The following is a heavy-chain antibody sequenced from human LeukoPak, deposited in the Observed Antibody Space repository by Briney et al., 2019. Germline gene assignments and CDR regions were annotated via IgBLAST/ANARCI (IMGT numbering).Heavy chain of an antibody. J-gene: IGHJ6*02. D-gene: IGHD6-19*01. CDR1: GGSISGYY. Sequence: PSETLSLTCTVSGGSISGYYWSWIRQPPGKGLEWIGYIYYRGNTIYNPSLRSRVTMSVDTSGNQFSLKLSSVTAADTAVYYCARHDDIPVFRNGLDVWGQGTTVIVS. V-gene: IGHV4-59*08. CDR3: ARHDDIPVFRNGLDV. CDR2: IYYRGNT.